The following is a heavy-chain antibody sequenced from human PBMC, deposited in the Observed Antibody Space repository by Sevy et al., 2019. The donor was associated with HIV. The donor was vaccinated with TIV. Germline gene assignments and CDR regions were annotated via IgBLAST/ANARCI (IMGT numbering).Heavy chain of an antibody. J-gene: IGHJ5*02. CDR1: GGSISSGSYY. V-gene: IGHV4-61*02. D-gene: IGHD3-10*01. CDR2: ISTGGST. Sequence: SETLSLTCAVSGGSISSGSYYWSWLRRPAGKGLEWIGRISTGGSTRYNPSLKSRLIISVDTSKNQIHLNMTSMTAADTAVYYSARDRSVDSGEVWFEPWGQGILVTVSS. CDR3: ARDRSVDSGEVWFEP.